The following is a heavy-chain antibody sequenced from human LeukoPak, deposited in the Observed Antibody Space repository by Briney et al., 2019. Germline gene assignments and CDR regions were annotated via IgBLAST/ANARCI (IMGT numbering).Heavy chain of an antibody. J-gene: IGHJ4*02. D-gene: IGHD7-27*01. CDR2: INPNSGGT. Sequence: ASVKVSCKASGYTFTGYYMHWVRPAPGQGLEWMGWINPNSGGTNYAQKFQGRVTMTRDTSISTAYMELSRLRSDDTAVYYCARDGGWGELYFDYWGQGTLVTVSS. V-gene: IGHV1-2*02. CDR1: GYTFTGYY. CDR3: ARDGGWGELYFDY.